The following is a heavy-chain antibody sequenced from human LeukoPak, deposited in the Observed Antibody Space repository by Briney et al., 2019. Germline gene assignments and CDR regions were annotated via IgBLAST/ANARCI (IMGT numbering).Heavy chain of an antibody. Sequence: GGSLRLSCVASGFTFSDYGMHWVRQAPGKGLEWLAVMSNDGREKYYADSVRGRFTISRETPKNTLFLQMNSLRVEDTAVYFCARDVDAGARGVVITSIGGLDYWGQGALVAVSS. D-gene: IGHD3-10*01. CDR1: GFTFSDYG. CDR3: ARDVDAGARGVVITSIGGLDY. V-gene: IGHV3-30*03. CDR2: MSNDGREK. J-gene: IGHJ4*02.